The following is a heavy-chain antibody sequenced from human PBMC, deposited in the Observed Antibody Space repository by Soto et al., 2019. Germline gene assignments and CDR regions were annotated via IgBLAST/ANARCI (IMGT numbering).Heavy chain of an antibody. CDR2: ISWNSAII. D-gene: IGHD3-22*01. CDR3: AKDSSYYDSSGYLEY. V-gene: IGHV3-9*01. J-gene: IGHJ4*02. Sequence: EVQLVESGGDLVKPGKSLRLSCAASGFAFADFAMHWVRQAPGKGLEWISGISWNSAIIGYADSVKGRFTISRDNAKNSLYLQMTSLRAEDTALYYCAKDSSYYDSSGYLEYWCQGVVVTVSA. CDR1: GFAFADFA.